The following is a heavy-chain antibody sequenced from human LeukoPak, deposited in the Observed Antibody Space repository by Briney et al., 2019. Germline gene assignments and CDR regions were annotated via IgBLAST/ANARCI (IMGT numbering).Heavy chain of an antibody. J-gene: IGHJ4*02. CDR2: ISSSSSYI. CDR1: GFTFSSYS. D-gene: IGHD6-13*01. V-gene: IGHV3-21*01. Sequence: GGSLRLSCAASGFTFSSYSMNWVRQAPGKGLEWVSSISSSSSYIYYADSVKGRFTISRDNAKNSLYLQMNSLRAEDTAVYYCAKAKRYSSSWYVFDYWGQGTLVTLSS. CDR3: AKAKRYSSSWYVFDY.